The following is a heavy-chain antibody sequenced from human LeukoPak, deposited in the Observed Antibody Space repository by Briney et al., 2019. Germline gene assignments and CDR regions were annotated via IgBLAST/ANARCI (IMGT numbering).Heavy chain of an antibody. J-gene: IGHJ5*02. CDR1: GFTFSSYW. V-gene: IGHV3-33*06. CDR2: IWYDGSNK. D-gene: IGHD3-22*01. CDR3: AKEGAYYDSSLGA. Sequence: GGSLRLSCAASGFTFSSYWMSWVRQAPGKGLEWVAVIWYDGSNKYYADSVKGRFTISGDNSKNTLYLQMNSLRAEDTAVYYCAKEGAYYDSSLGAWGQGTLVTVSS.